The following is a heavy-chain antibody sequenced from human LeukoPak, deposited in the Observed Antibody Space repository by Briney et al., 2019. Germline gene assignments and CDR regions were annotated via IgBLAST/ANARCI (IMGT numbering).Heavy chain of an antibody. J-gene: IGHJ6*03. D-gene: IGHD3-22*01. V-gene: IGHV3-48*03. CDR3: ARDYYDSSGPNTYYYYYMDV. Sequence: GGSLRLSCAASGFTFSSYEMNWVRQAPGKGLEWVSYISSSGSTIYYADSVKGRFTISRDNSKNTLYLQMNSLRVEDTAVYYCARDYYDSSGPNTYYYYYMDVWGKGTTVTVSS. CDR1: GFTFSSYE. CDR2: ISSSGSTI.